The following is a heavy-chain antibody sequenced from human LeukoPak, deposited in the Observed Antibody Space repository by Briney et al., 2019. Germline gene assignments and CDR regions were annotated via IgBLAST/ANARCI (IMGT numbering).Heavy chain of an antibody. D-gene: IGHD3-22*01. CDR2: IYHSGST. CDR3: ARGALYDSSGYYYVSVVFDY. CDR1: GGSISSSTYY. V-gene: IGHV4-39*07. J-gene: IGHJ4*02. Sequence: SSETLSLTCSVSGGSISSSTYYWGWIRQPPGKGLEWIGSIYHSGSTYYNPSLKSRVTISVDTSKNQFSLKLSSVTAADTAVYYCARGALYDSSGYYYVSVVFDYWGQGTLVTVSS.